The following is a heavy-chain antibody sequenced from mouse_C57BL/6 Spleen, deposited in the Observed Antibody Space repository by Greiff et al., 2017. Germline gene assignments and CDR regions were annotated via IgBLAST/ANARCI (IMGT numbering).Heavy chain of an antibody. V-gene: IGHV5-9-1*02. D-gene: IGHD1-1*01. CDR2: ISSGGDYI. CDR3: TREGYYGSSFAY. CDR1: GFTFSSYA. J-gene: IGHJ3*01. Sequence: EVQGVESGEGLVKPGGSLKLSCAASGFTFSSYAMSWVRQTPEKRLEWVAYISSGGDYIYYADTVKGRFTISRDNARNTLYLQMSSLKSEDTAMYYCTREGYYGSSFAYWGQGTLVTVSA.